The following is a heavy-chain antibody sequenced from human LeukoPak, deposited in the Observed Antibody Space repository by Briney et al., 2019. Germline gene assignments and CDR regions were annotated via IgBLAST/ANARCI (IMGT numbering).Heavy chain of an antibody. V-gene: IGHV5-51*01. D-gene: IGHD5-12*01. CDR3: ASGLGYTGYAREFNY. CDR2: IYPGDSDT. J-gene: IGHJ4*02. Sequence: GESLKISCKGSGYNFAKFWIGWVRHTSGKGLEWMGIIYPGDSDTRYSPSFQGQVTISADKSISTAYLQWSSLKASDTAMYYCASGLGYTGYAREFNYWGQETLVTVSS. CDR1: GYNFAKFW.